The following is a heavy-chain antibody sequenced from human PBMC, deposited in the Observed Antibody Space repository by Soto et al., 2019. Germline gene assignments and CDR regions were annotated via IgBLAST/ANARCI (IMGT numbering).Heavy chain of an antibody. J-gene: IGHJ6*02. Sequence: SETLSLTCAVYGGSFSGYHWSWIRQPPGKGLEWIGEINHSGSTNYNPSLKSRVTISVDTSKNQFSLKLSSVTAADTAVYYCARGQPKYYYYYGMDVWGQGATVTVSS. D-gene: IGHD5-18*01. CDR2: INHSGST. CDR3: ARGQPKYYYYYGMDV. CDR1: GGSFSGYH. V-gene: IGHV4-34*01.